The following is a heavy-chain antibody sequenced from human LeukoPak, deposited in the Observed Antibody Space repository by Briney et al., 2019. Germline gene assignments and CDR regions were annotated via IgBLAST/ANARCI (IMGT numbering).Heavy chain of an antibody. CDR3: ARRYDATAMIDY. CDR1: GGSISSSLYY. D-gene: IGHD5-18*01. V-gene: IGHV4-39*01. CDR2: IYYSGSA. Sequence: PSETLSLTCTVSGGSISSSLYYWAWIRQSPGNGLEWIGSIYYSGSAYYNPSLKSRVTISVDTSKNQFSLKLSSVTAADTAVYYCARRYDATAMIDYWGQGTPATVSS. J-gene: IGHJ4*02.